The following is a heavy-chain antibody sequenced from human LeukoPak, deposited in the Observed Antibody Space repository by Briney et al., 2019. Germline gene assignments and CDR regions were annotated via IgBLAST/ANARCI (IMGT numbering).Heavy chain of an antibody. CDR1: GFTVSNNY. D-gene: IGHD1-26*01. J-gene: IGHJ5*02. CDR3: AKTIVGVTNWFDP. Sequence: GGSLRLSCAASGFTVSNNYISWVRQAPGKGLEWVSVIYSGGNTYYADSVKGRFTISSDNSKNTLYLRMNSLRAEDTAVYYCAKTIVGVTNWFDPWGQGTLVTVSS. V-gene: IGHV3-53*01. CDR2: IYSGGNT.